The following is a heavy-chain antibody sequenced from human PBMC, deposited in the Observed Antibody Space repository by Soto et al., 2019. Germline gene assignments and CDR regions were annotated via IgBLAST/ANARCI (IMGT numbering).Heavy chain of an antibody. CDR3: ARDSTSPDP. CDR1: GYSFRTND. Sequence: QVQLVQSGAEVKKPGASVKVSCKASGYSFRTNDITWVRQTTGQGLEWMGWMNANSGITEYAQKFQGRVTMTRNTSINTAYMELSSLRSEDTAVYYCARDSTSPDPWGQGTLVTVSS. V-gene: IGHV1-8*01. J-gene: IGHJ5*02. CDR2: MNANSGIT. D-gene: IGHD2-2*01.